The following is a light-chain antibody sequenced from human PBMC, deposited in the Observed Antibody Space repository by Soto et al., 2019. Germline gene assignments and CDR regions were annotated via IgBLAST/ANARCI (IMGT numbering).Light chain of an antibody. Sequence: QSALTQVASVSASPGQSITISCTGTSSDVGGHNYVSRYQQHPGKAPKLMIYNVDYRPSGVSNRFSGSKSGNTASLTISGLQAEDEANYYCSSYADSSTVVFGGGTKVTVL. J-gene: IGLJ2*01. CDR1: SSDVGGHNY. CDR2: NVD. CDR3: SSYADSSTVV. V-gene: IGLV2-14*03.